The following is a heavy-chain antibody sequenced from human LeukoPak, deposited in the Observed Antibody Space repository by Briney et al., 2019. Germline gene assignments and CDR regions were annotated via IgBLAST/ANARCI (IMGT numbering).Heavy chain of an antibody. Sequence: PRGSLRLSCAVSGFTFSVYGMNWVRQAPGKGLEWLSHISSGGTTIYYADSVKGRFTVSRDNVENSLFLQMNSLRVDDTAVYYCVRDFEVPAAAPDYYYFYYMDVWGTGTTVTVSS. J-gene: IGHJ6*03. D-gene: IGHD2-2*01. CDR3: VRDFEVPAAAPDYYYFYYMDV. CDR2: ISSGGTTI. V-gene: IGHV3-48*04. CDR1: GFTFSVYG.